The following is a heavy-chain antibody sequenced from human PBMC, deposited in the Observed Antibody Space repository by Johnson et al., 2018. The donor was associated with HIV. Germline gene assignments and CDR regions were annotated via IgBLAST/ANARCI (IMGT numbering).Heavy chain of an antibody. CDR2: IKQDGSEK. CDR3: ARDRGAARDAFDI. CDR1: GFTFSSYW. Sequence: VQLVESGGGLAQPAWSPRLSCAASGFTFSSYWMSWVRQAPGKGLEWVANIKQDGSEKYYVDSVKGRFTISRDNAKNSLYLQMNSLRAEDTAVYYCARDRGAARDAFDIWGRGTMVTVSS. D-gene: IGHD6-6*01. J-gene: IGHJ3*02. V-gene: IGHV3-7*05.